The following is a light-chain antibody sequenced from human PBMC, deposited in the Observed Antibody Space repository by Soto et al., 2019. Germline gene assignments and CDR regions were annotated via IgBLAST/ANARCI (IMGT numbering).Light chain of an antibody. CDR1: QGISRY. Sequence: LTQSPDTLSLSPGERATLSCRASQGISRYLSWYQQKPGRAPKLLISAASTLQSGVPARFSGSGSGTDFTLSITSLQPEDFATYYCQQLNTYPVTFGGGTKVEIK. CDR3: QQLNTYPVT. V-gene: IGKV1-9*01. CDR2: AAS. J-gene: IGKJ4*01.